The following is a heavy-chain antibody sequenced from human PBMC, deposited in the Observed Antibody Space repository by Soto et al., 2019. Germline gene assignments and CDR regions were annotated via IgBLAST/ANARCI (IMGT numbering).Heavy chain of an antibody. D-gene: IGHD3-10*01. V-gene: IGHV4-39*01. CDR2: IYYSVST. CDR1: GGSISRSSYY. CDR3: ARQPATTYGSAGPPDV. J-gene: IGHJ6*01. Sequence: QLQLQESGPGLVKPSETLSLTCTVSGGSISRSSYYWGWIRQPPGKGLEWIGSIYYSVSTYYNPSLKRRVTISVDTSKNQFSLKLSSVTAADTAVYYCARQPATTYGSAGPPDVW.